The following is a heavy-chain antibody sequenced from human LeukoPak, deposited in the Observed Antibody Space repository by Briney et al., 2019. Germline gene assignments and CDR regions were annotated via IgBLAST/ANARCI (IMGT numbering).Heavy chain of an antibody. CDR1: GASITDHC. V-gene: IGHV4-4*07. CDR3: AKGPRATAAGHFDY. J-gene: IGHJ4*02. Sequence: SETLSLTCTVSGASITDHCWSWVRQPAGKGLEWIGRFCTTGSTSYNPSLKSRASTSVDTSKNQFSLKLNSVTAADTAVYYCAKGPRATAAGHFDYWGQGTLVTVSS. D-gene: IGHD6-13*01. CDR2: FCTTGST.